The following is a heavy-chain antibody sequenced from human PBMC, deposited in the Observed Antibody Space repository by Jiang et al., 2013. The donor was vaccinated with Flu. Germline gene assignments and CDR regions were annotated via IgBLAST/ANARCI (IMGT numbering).Heavy chain of an antibody. CDR2: IDPYDSYT. V-gene: IGHV5-10-1*01. J-gene: IGHJ5*02. CDR1: GYSFDSYW. Sequence: GAEVKKPGESLRISCQGSGYSFDSYWITWVRQMPGKGLEWMGTIDPYDSYTKYSPSFQGHVTISADRSITTAYLQWRSLKASDTAMYYCARVTGGSGNSKWFDPGAREPWSPSPQ. CDR3: ARVTGGSGNSKWFDP. D-gene: IGHD3-10*01.